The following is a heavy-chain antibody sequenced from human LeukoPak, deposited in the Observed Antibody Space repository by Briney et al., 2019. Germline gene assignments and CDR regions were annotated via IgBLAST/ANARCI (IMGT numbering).Heavy chain of an antibody. V-gene: IGHV1-69*13. J-gene: IGHJ6*04. CDR3: ARALGYCSSTSCYSYYYYYGMDV. Sequence: SVKVSFKASGGTFSIYAISWVRQAPGQGREWMGGIIPIFGTANYAQKFQGRVTITADESTSTAYMELSSLRSEDTAVYYCARALGYCSSTSCYSYYYYYGMDVWGKGTTVTVSS. D-gene: IGHD2-2*01. CDR1: GGTFSIYA. CDR2: IIPIFGTA.